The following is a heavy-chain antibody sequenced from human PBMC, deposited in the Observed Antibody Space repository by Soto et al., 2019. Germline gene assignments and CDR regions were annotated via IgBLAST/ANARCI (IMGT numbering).Heavy chain of an antibody. V-gene: IGHV1-69*13. CDR3: ARDRTRNLMAAHDAFDI. Sequence: GASVKVSCKASGGTFSSYAISWVRQAPGQGLEWMGGIIPIFGTANYAQKFQGRVTITADESTSTAYMELSSLRSEDTAVYYCARDRTRNLMAAHDAFDIWGQGTMVTVSS. CDR2: IIPIFGTA. D-gene: IGHD6-19*01. CDR1: GGTFSSYA. J-gene: IGHJ3*02.